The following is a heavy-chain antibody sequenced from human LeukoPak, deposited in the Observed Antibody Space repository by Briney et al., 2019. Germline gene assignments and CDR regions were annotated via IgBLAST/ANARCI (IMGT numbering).Heavy chain of an antibody. Sequence: SETLSLTCAVYGGSFSAYYWSLIRQPPGKGVERVGEINDSGSTNYNPSLKSRVTISVDTSKNQFSLKLSSVTAADTAVYYCARVDTAMVDYGMDVWGQGTTVTVSS. J-gene: IGHJ6*02. V-gene: IGHV4-34*01. D-gene: IGHD5-18*01. CDR2: INDSGST. CDR1: GGSFSAYY. CDR3: ARVDTAMVDYGMDV.